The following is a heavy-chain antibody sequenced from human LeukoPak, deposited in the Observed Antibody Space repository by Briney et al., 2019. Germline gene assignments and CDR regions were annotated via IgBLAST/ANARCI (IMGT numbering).Heavy chain of an antibody. CDR3: AKVKWDSSGYFDY. D-gene: IGHD3-22*01. CDR2: ASGSGGST. J-gene: IGHJ4*02. Sequence: GGSLRLSCAASGFTFTNYAMSWVRQAPGKGLEWVSTASGSGGSTYYADSVKGRFTVSRDSSKNTLYLQMNSLRAEDTAIYYCAKVKWDSSGYFDYWGQGTLVTVSS. CDR1: GFTFTNYA. V-gene: IGHV3-23*01.